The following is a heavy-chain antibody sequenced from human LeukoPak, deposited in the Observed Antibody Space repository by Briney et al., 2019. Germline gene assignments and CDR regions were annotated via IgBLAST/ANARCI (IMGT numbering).Heavy chain of an antibody. CDR1: GFTFSSYS. CDR2: ISSSSSYI. D-gene: IGHD3-10*01. J-gene: IGHJ4*02. V-gene: IGHV3-21*01. Sequence: PGGSLRLSCAASGFTFSSYSMNWVRQAPGKGLEWVSSISSSSSYIYYADSVKGRFTISRDNAKNSPYLQMNSLRAEDTAVYYCARDLGPVWFGELYFDYWGQGTLVTVSS. CDR3: ARDLGPVWFGELYFDY.